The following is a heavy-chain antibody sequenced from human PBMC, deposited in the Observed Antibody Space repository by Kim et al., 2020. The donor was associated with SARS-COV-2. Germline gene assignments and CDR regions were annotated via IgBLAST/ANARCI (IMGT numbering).Heavy chain of an antibody. J-gene: IGHJ5*02. V-gene: IGHV4-34*01. CDR1: GGSFSGYY. D-gene: IGHD5-18*01. CDR2: INHSGST. CDR3: ARARLRGIQVLSRGNWFDP. Sequence: SETLSLTCAVYGGSFSGYYWSWIRQPPGKGLEWIGEINHSGSTNYNPSLKSRVTISVDTSKNQFSLKLSSVTAADTAVYYCARARLRGIQVLSRGNWFDPWGQGTLVTVSS.